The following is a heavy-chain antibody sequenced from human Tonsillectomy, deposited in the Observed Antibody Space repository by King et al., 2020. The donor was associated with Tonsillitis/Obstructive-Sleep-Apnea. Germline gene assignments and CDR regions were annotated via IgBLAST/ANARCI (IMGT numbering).Heavy chain of an antibody. D-gene: IGHD3-22*01. J-gene: IGHJ4*02. CDR2: IYYSGST. Sequence: QLQESGPGLVKPSETLSLTCTVSGGSISSYYWSWIRQPPGKGLEWIGYIYYSGSTNYNPSLKSRVTISVDTSKNQFSLKLSSVTAADTAVYYWARDGGDYYDSSGYSYPSFDYWGQGTLVTVSS. CDR3: ARDGGDYYDSSGYSYPSFDY. V-gene: IGHV4-59*01. CDR1: GGSISSYY.